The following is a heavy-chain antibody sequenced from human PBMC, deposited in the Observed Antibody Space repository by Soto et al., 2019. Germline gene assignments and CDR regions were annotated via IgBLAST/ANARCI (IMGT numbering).Heavy chain of an antibody. Sequence: GSLRLSCAASGVTFSSYAMHWVRQAPGKGLEWVAVISYDGSNKYYADSVKGRFTISRDNSKNTLYLQMNSLRAEDTAVYYCARLKGYRVAADNVMDVWGQGTTVTFSS. CDR1: GVTFSSYA. V-gene: IGHV3-30-3*01. CDR2: ISYDGSNK. CDR3: ARLKGYRVAADNVMDV. J-gene: IGHJ6*02. D-gene: IGHD6-13*01.